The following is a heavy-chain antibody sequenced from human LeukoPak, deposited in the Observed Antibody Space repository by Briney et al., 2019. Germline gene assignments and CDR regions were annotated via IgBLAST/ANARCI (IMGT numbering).Heavy chain of an antibody. CDR3: ARDLVRSVGTVIVVVIMGFDY. CDR2: ISYDGSNK. V-gene: IGHV3-30*04. CDR1: GFTFSSYA. J-gene: IGHJ4*02. D-gene: IGHD3-22*01. Sequence: PGGSLRLSCAASGFTFSSYAMHWVRQAPGKGLEWVAVISYDGSNKYHADSVKGRFTISRDNSKNTLYLQMNSLRAEDTAVYYCARDLVRSVGTVIVVVIMGFDYWGQGTLVTVSS.